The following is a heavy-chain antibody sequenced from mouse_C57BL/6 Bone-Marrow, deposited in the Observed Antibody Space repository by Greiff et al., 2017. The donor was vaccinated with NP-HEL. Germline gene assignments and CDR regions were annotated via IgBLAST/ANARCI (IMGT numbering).Heavy chain of an antibody. Sequence: VQLQQPGTELVKPGASVKLSCKASGYTFTSYWMHWVKQRPGQGLEWIGNINPSNGGTNYNEKFKSTATLTVDKSSSTAYMQLSSLTSEDSAVYYCARVVSTGYYAMDYWGQGTSVTVSS. CDR1: GYTFTSYW. CDR2: INPSNGGT. J-gene: IGHJ4*01. V-gene: IGHV1-53*01. CDR3: ARVVSTGYYAMDY. D-gene: IGHD1-1*02.